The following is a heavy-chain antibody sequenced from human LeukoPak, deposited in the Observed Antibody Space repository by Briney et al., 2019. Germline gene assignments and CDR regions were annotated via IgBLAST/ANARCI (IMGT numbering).Heavy chain of an antibody. V-gene: IGHV3-74*01. Sequence: GGSLRLSCAASGFTFSSYWMHWVRQAPGKGLVWVYRINNDGSSTSYADSVKGRFTISRDNAKNTLYLQMNSLRAEDTAVYYCARPTKEGSSWYWWFDPWGQGTLVTVSS. CDR1: GFTFSSYW. D-gene: IGHD6-13*01. J-gene: IGHJ5*02. CDR3: ARPTKEGSSWYWWFDP. CDR2: INNDGSST.